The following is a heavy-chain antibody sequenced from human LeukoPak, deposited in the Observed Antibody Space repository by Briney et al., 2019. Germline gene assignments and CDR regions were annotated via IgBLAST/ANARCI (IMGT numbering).Heavy chain of an antibody. CDR2: IIPIFATA. CDR1: GGTFSSLA. Sequence: ASVKVSCKASGGTFSSLAIHWVRQAPGQGLEWMGGIIPIFATADSAQKFQGRVTITADESTSTAYMELSSLRSEDTAVYYCARDPSTVRGEKTPYFDYWGQGTLVTVSS. J-gene: IGHJ4*02. D-gene: IGHD3-10*01. V-gene: IGHV1-69*13. CDR3: ARDPSTVRGEKTPYFDY.